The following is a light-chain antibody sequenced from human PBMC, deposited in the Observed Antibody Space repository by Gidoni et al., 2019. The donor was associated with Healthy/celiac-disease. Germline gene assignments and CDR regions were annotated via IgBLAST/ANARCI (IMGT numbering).Light chain of an antibody. CDR3: QQSYSTLLT. CDR2: AAS. V-gene: IGKV1-39*01. CDR1: QSISSY. J-gene: IGKJ3*01. Sequence: IQLTQSPSSLSESVGDRVTIPCRASQSISSYLNWYQQKPGKAPKLLIYAASSLQSGVPSRFSGSGSGTDFTLTISSLQPEDFATYYCQQSYSTLLTFGPGTKVDIK.